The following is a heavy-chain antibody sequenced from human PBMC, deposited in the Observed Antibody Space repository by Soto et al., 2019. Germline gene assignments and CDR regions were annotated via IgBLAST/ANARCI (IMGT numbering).Heavy chain of an antibody. CDR3: AHSSVRFGELLCPFDY. CDR2: IYWDNDK. V-gene: IGHV2-5*02. Sequence: QITLKESGPTLVKPTQTLTLTCTFSGFSLSTSGVGVGWIRQPPGKALEWLALIYWDNDKRYSPSLKSRLTITKDTSKNQVVLTMTNMDPVDTATYYCAHSSVRFGELLCPFDYWGQGTLVTVSS. D-gene: IGHD3-10*01. CDR1: GFSLSTSGVG. J-gene: IGHJ4*02.